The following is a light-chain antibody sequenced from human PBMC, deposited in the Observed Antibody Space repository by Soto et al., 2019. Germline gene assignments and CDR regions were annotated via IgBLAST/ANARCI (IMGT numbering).Light chain of an antibody. CDR2: DAS. CDR1: QSISSW. J-gene: IGKJ1*01. CDR3: QQYNSYSGT. V-gene: IGKV1-5*01. Sequence: DIQMTQSPSTLFAYVGDRVTITCRASQSISSWLAWYQQKPGKAPKLLIYDASSLESGVPSRFSGSGSGTEFTLTISSLQPDDFATYYCQQYNSYSGTFGQGTKVDIK.